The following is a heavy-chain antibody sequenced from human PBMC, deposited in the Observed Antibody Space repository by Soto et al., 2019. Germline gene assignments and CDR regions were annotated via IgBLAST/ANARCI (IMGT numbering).Heavy chain of an antibody. V-gene: IGHV3-23*01. Sequence: PGGFLRLSCGDSGFTFSSYALSWVRQAPGKGLEWVSAISGSGGSTYYADSVQGRFTISRDNSKNTLYLQMNSLRAEDTAVYYWAKDAMIQPFDYWGQGTLLTVSS. D-gene: IGHD1-1*01. J-gene: IGHJ4*02. CDR3: AKDAMIQPFDY. CDR1: GFTFSSYA. CDR2: ISGSGGST.